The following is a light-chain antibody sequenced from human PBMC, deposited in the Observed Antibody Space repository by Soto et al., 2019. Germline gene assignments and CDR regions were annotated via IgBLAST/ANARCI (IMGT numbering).Light chain of an antibody. CDR3: SSYRSGSTLV. Sequence: QSVLTQPASVSGSPGQSITISCTGTSIDVGGSNYVSWYQQHPGKAPKLMIYDVNNRPSGISNRFSGSKSGNTASLTISGLQAEDEADYYCSSYRSGSTLVFGGGTKLTVL. J-gene: IGLJ2*01. CDR2: DVN. CDR1: SIDVGGSNY. V-gene: IGLV2-14*03.